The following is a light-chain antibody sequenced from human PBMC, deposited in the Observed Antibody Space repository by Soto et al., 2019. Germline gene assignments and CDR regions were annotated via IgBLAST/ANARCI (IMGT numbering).Light chain of an antibody. CDR2: EVN. CDR3: SSWTSSTTQV. J-gene: IGLJ2*01. V-gene: IGLV2-14*01. CDR1: SSDVGGYNF. Sequence: QSALTQPASVSGSPGQSITISCTGTSSDVGGYNFVSWYQQHPGKAPKLMIFEVNNRPSGVSNRFFGSKSGNTASLTISGLQAEDEADYYCSSWTSSTTQVLGGGTKLTVL.